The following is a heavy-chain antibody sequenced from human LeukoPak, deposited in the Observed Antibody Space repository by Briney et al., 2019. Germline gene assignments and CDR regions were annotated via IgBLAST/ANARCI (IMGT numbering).Heavy chain of an antibody. CDR3: ARFTPQGYGWGGYNRFDP. D-gene: IGHD3-16*01. Sequence: PSETLSLTCTVSGGSISSYYWNWIRQPPGKGLEWIGYIYYSGSTNYNPPLKSRVTISLDTSKNQFSLNLTSVTAADTAVYYCARFTPQGYGWGGYNRFDPWGQGTLVTVSS. CDR1: GGSISSYY. J-gene: IGHJ5*02. V-gene: IGHV4-59*01. CDR2: IYYSGST.